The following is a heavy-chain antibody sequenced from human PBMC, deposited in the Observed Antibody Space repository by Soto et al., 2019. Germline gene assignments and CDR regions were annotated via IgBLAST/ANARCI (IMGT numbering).Heavy chain of an antibody. J-gene: IGHJ5*02. CDR3: ARVRIFGVPGWFDP. CDR2: ISSSGTTI. Sequence: PGGSLRLSCAASGFTFSKYEMNWVRQAPGKGLEWVSYISSSGTTIYYADSVKGRFTISRDNAKNSLYLQMNSLRAEDTAVYYCARVRIFGVPGWFDPWGQGTLFTVSS. D-gene: IGHD3-3*01. CDR1: GFTFSKYE. V-gene: IGHV3-48*03.